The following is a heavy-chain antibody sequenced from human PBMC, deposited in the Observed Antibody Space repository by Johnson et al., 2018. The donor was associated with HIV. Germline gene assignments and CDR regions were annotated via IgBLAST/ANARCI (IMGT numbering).Heavy chain of an antibody. CDR1: GFTFSSYG. J-gene: IGHJ3*02. CDR3: ARDSIEMATKSENAFDI. V-gene: IGHV3-30*03. D-gene: IGHD5-24*01. CDR2: IHYDGSNT. Sequence: QLVESGGGVVKPGRSLRLSCAASGFTFSSYGLHWVRQAPGKGLEWVAFIHYDGSNTYYADSLKGRFTLSRDNSKNTLYLQMSSLRAEDTAVYYCARDSIEMATKSENAFDIWGQGTMVTVSS.